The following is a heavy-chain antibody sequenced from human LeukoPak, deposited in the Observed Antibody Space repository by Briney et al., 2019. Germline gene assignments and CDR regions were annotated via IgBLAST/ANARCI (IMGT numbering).Heavy chain of an antibody. CDR2: IYSRGSA. Sequence: PSETLSLTCTVSGDSIYSGAYYWSWVRQHPGKGLEWIAYIYSRGSAYYTPSLKSRVTISVDTSKNQFSLKLTSVTAADAAVYYCARDRGNSGYYPPDAFDIWGQGTVVTVSS. V-gene: IGHV4-31*03. D-gene: IGHD3-22*01. J-gene: IGHJ3*02. CDR1: GDSIYSGAYY. CDR3: ARDRGNSGYYPPDAFDI.